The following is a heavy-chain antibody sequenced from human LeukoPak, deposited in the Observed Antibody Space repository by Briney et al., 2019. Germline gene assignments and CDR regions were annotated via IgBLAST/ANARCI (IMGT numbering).Heavy chain of an antibody. D-gene: IGHD3-10*01. J-gene: IGHJ4*02. CDR1: GFTFGDYA. CDR2: IRSKAYGGTT. CDR3: TRAMVRGVPSIGY. Sequence: GGSLRLSCTASGFTFGDYAMSWFRQAPGKGLEWVGFIRSKAYGGTTEYAASVKGRFTISRDDSKSIAYLQMNSLKTEDTAVYYCTRAMVRGVPSIGYWGQGTLVTVSS. V-gene: IGHV3-49*03.